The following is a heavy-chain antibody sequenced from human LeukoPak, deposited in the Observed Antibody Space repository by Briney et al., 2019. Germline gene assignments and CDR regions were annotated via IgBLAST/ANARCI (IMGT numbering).Heavy chain of an antibody. D-gene: IGHD1-26*01. J-gene: IGHJ4*02. CDR1: GFTFSDYA. CDR2: ISGGSSGST. CDR3: ATLWELYYFDY. V-gene: IGHV3-23*01. Sequence: GGSLRLSCAASGFTFSDYAMSWVRQAPGKGLEWLSVISGGSSGSTYYADSVTGRFTVSRDNAKNSLYLQMNSLRAEDTAVYYCATLWELYYFDYWGQGTLVTVSS.